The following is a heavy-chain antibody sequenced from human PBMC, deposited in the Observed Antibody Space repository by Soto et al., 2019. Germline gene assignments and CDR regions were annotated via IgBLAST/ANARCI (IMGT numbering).Heavy chain of an antibody. V-gene: IGHV1-69*05. Sequence: SVKVSCKASGGTFSSYAISWVRQAPGQRLEWMGGINPIYGTTNYAQKFQGRVTITRDESASTAYMELSSLRSEDTAVYYCARDQNDFWSGYGLDYWGQGTLVTVSS. CDR3: ARDQNDFWSGYGLDY. CDR1: GGTFSSYA. CDR2: INPIYGTT. J-gene: IGHJ4*02. D-gene: IGHD3-3*01.